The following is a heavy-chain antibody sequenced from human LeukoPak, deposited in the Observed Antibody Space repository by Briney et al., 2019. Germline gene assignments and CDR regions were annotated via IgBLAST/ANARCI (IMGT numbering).Heavy chain of an antibody. CDR2: IYHSGST. CDR1: GGSISSSNW. D-gene: IGHD4-17*01. Sequence: SGTLSLTCAVSGGSISSSNWWSWVRQPPGKGLEWIGEIYHSGSTNYNPSLKSRVTISVDKSKNQFSLKLSSVTAADTAVYYCASSYHDYGDYGEVGAFDIWGQGTMVTVSS. CDR3: ASSYHDYGDYGEVGAFDI. V-gene: IGHV4-4*02. J-gene: IGHJ3*02.